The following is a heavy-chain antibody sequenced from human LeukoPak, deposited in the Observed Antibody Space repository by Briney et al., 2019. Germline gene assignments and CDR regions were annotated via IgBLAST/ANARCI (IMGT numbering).Heavy chain of an antibody. CDR3: AKDNPLDY. CDR1: GFTFSNYG. Sequence: GGSLRLSCGASGFTFSNYGMLWVRQAPGKGLEWVSFIRYDGNNKLYADSVKGRFTISRDNSKNTLYLHINSLRVEDTALYYCAKDNPLDYWGQGTLVIVSS. CDR2: IRYDGNNK. J-gene: IGHJ4*02. V-gene: IGHV3-30*02. D-gene: IGHD1-14*01.